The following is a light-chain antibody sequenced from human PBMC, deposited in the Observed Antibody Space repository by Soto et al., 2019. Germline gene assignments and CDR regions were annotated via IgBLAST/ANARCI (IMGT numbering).Light chain of an antibody. J-gene: IGKJ5*01. Sequence: EIVMTHSPATRAVSPVERATLSCRASQSVSSNLAWYQQKPGQAPRLLIYGASTRATGIPARFSGTGSGTDFTLTINSLEPEDFAVYYCQVRTNWSIAFGRGTRLEIK. V-gene: IGKV3D-15*01. CDR1: QSVSSN. CDR2: GAS. CDR3: QVRTNWSIA.